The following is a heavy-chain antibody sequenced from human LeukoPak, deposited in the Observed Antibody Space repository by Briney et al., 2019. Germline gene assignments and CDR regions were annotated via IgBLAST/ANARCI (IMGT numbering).Heavy chain of an antibody. Sequence: ASVKVSCKASGYTFTSYGISWVRQAPGQGLEWMGWISAYNGNTNYAQKLQGRVTMTTDTSTSTAYMELRSLRSDDTAVYYCARTTLNGKYYYYYYMDVWGKGTTVTISS. J-gene: IGHJ6*03. D-gene: IGHD1-14*01. CDR1: GYTFTSYG. CDR3: ARTTLNGKYYYYYYMDV. CDR2: ISAYNGNT. V-gene: IGHV1-18*01.